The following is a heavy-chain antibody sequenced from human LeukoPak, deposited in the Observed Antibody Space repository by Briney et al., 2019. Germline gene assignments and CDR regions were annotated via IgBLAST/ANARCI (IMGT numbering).Heavy chain of an antibody. CDR2: IGASGADT. V-gene: IGHV3-23*01. Sequence: GSLRLSCAASGFTFTNYAMTWVRQAPGKGLEWVSVIGASGADTYYSDSVKGRFTVSRDNSQNTLFLHMSSLRAEDTAVYFCARRPRDTSGYYLGAFHDWGQGTTVTVSS. D-gene: IGHD3-22*01. CDR3: ARRPRDTSGYYLGAFHD. J-gene: IGHJ3*01. CDR1: GFTFTNYA.